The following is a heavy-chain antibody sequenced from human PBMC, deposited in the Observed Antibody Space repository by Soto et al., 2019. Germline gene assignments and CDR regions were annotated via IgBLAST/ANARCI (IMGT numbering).Heavy chain of an antibody. CDR1: GASIRSGGYY. Sequence: SETLSLTCSVSGASIRSGGYYWSWLRQSPGKGLEWIGHIYYTGSTFYSPSLKSRLTISLDTSKNQFSLDLRSVTAADTAMYYCARIEMASIKWGRGTLVTVS. CDR2: IYYTGST. V-gene: IGHV4-31*03. CDR3: ARIEMASIK. J-gene: IGHJ4*02.